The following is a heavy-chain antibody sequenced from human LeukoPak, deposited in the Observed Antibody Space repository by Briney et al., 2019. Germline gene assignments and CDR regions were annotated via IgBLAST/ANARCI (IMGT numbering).Heavy chain of an antibody. CDR1: GYTFSTYG. J-gene: IGHJ4*02. D-gene: IGHD3-22*01. Sequence: ASVKVSCRASGYTFSTYGISWVRLAPGQGLEWMGWVSGYNVNTKYAQKFQGRVTVTTDTSTSTAYMELRSLRSDDSAVYYCAKDYYDSSGEGPFDYWGQGTLVTVSS. V-gene: IGHV1-18*01. CDR3: AKDYYDSSGEGPFDY. CDR2: VSGYNVNT.